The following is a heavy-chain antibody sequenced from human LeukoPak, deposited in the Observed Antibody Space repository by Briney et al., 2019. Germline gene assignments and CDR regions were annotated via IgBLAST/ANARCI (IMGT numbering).Heavy chain of an antibody. Sequence: ASVKVSCKASGYTFTGYYMHWVRQAPGQGLEWMGWINPNSGGTNYAQKFQGRVTMTRDTSISTAYMELSRLRSDDTAVYYCAREALAAAGSGYYFDYWGQGTLVTVSS. CDR3: AREALAAAGSGYYFDY. D-gene: IGHD6-13*01. CDR1: GYTFTGYY. CDR2: INPNSGGT. V-gene: IGHV1-2*02. J-gene: IGHJ4*02.